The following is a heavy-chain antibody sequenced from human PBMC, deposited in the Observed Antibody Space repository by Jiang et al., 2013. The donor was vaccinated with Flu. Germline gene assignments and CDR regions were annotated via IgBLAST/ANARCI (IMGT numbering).Heavy chain of an antibody. CDR2: ISAYNGNT. CDR1: GYTFTSYG. V-gene: IGHV1-18*01. D-gene: IGHD3-16*01. Sequence: GAEVKKPGASVKVSCKASGYTFTSYGISWVRQAPGQGLEWMGWISAYNGNTNYAQKLQGRVTMTTDTSTSTAYMELRSLRSDDTAVYYCARAHGLGEFSRRSYYFDYWGQGTLVTVSS. CDR3: ARAHGLGEFSRRSYYFDY. J-gene: IGHJ4*02.